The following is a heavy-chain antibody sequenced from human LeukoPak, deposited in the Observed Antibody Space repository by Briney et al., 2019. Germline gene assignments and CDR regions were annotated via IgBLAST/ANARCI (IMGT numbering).Heavy chain of an antibody. CDR3: ARLLWGELLDNWFDP. CDR1: GGSISSYY. CDR2: IYYSGST. V-gene: IGHV4-59*01. D-gene: IGHD1-26*01. Sequence: SETLSLTCTVSGGSISSYYWSWIRQPPGKGLEWIGYIYYSGSTNYNPSLKSRVTISVDTSKNQFSLKLSSVTAADTAVYYCARLLWGELLDNWFDPWGQGTLVTVSS. J-gene: IGHJ5*02.